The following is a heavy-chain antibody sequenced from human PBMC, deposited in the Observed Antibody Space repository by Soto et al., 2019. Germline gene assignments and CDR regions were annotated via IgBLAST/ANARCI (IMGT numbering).Heavy chain of an antibody. D-gene: IGHD3-9*01. V-gene: IGHV1-69*13. J-gene: IGHJ6*02. CDR2: IIPIFGTA. Sequence: SVKVSCKASGGTFSSYAISWVRQAPGQGLEWMGGIIPIFGTANYAQKFQGRVTITADESTSTAYMELSSLRSEDTAVYYCGREKTPMSPHYFYYGMDVWGQGTTVTVSS. CDR3: GREKTPMSPHYFYYGMDV. CDR1: GGTFSSYA.